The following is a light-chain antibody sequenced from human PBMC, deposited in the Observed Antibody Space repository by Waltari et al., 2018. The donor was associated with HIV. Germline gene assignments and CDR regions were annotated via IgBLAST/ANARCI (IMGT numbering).Light chain of an antibody. CDR1: QTVDSSY. CDR3: QQYSSAPRS. Sequence: EIVLTQSPGTLSLSPGETATLSCRASQTVDSSYFAWYQQKPGQPPRLLIYGASSRAPGIPDRFSGSRSGADFTLTISGLEAEDDAVYYCQQYSSAPRSFGQGTKLEIK. J-gene: IGKJ2*01. CDR2: GAS. V-gene: IGKV3-20*01.